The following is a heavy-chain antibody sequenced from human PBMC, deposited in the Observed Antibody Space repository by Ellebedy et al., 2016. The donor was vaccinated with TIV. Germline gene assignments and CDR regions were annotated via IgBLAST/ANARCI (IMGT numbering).Heavy chain of an antibody. CDR3: AGGYYYGSGSYGMDV. J-gene: IGHJ6*02. D-gene: IGHD3-10*01. Sequence: SETLSLTXTVSGDSISTSIYYWAWIRQPPGKGLEWLGSIYHSGTTYYNPPLKSRVTISVDTSKNQFSLKLSSVTAADTAVYYCAGGYYYGSGSYGMDVWGQGTTVTVSS. V-gene: IGHV4-39*07. CDR2: IYHSGTT. CDR1: GDSISTSIYY.